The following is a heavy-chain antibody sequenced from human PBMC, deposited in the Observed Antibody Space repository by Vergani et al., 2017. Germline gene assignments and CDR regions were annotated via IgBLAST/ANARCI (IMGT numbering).Heavy chain of an antibody. CDR2: IYYSGST. D-gene: IGHD1-26*01. J-gene: IGHJ4*02. CDR3: ALRCVSYSGDY. Sequence: QLQLQESGPGLVKPSETLSLTCTVSGGSISSSSYYWGWIRQPPGKGLEWIGSIYYSGSTYYNPSLKSRVTISVDTSKNQFSLKLSSVTAADTAVYYCALRCVSYSGDYWGQGTLVTVSS. CDR1: GGSISSSSYY. V-gene: IGHV4-39*01.